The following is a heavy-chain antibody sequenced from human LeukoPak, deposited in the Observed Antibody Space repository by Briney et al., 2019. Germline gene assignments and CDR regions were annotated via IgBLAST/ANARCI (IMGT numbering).Heavy chain of an antibody. CDR2: ISYDGSNK. D-gene: IGHD3-16*01. CDR3: ARDRLEMLRLYGMVV. Sequence: GGSLRLSCAASGFTFSSYAMHWVRQAPGKGLEWVAVISYDGSNKYYADSVKGRFTISRDNSKDTLYLQMNSLRAEDTAVYYCARDRLEMLRLYGMVVWGQGTTVTVSS. CDR1: GFTFSSYA. V-gene: IGHV3-30-3*01. J-gene: IGHJ6*02.